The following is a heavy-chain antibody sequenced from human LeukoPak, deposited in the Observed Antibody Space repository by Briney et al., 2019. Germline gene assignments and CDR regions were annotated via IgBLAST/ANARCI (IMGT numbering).Heavy chain of an antibody. Sequence: RGSLRLSCAAFGFTLSNAWMSWVRPAAGEWPEWVGRIKSKTDGGRRDYAAPVKGGLTISRDDSKNALYLQMNRLKAEDTGVYYCATERYGSGSYGDYYYYYGMDVWGQGTTVTVSS. V-gene: IGHV3-15*01. CDR3: ATERYGSGSYGDYYYYYGMDV. D-gene: IGHD3-10*01. J-gene: IGHJ6*01. CDR1: GFTLSNAW. CDR2: IKSKTDGGRR.